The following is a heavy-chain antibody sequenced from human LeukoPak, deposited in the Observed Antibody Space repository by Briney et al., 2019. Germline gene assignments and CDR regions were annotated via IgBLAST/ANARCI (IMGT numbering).Heavy chain of an antibody. V-gene: IGHV4-59*01. CDR1: GGSFSGYY. J-gene: IGHJ4*02. CDR2: IYYSGST. CDR3: ARDLGGGYYCGYFDY. D-gene: IGHD3-22*01. Sequence: SETLSLTCAVYGGSFSGYYWSWIRQPPGKGLGWIGYIYYSGSTNYNPSLKSRVTISVDTSKNQFSLKLSSVTAADTAVYYCARDLGGGYYCGYFDYWGQGTLVTVSS.